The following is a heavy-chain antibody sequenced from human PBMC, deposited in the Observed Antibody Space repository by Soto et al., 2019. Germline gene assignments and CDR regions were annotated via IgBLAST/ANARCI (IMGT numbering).Heavy chain of an antibody. CDR3: GRGSIAMVRGVNDAFDI. CDR1: GGSFSGYY. J-gene: IGHJ3*02. CDR2: INHSGST. V-gene: IGHV4-34*01. D-gene: IGHD3-10*01. Sequence: PSETLSLTCAVYGGSFSGYYWSWIRQPPGKGLEWIGEINHSGSTNYSPSLKSRVTISVDTSKNQFSLKLSSVTAADTAVYYCGRGSIAMVRGVNDAFDIGGQGTMVTVSS.